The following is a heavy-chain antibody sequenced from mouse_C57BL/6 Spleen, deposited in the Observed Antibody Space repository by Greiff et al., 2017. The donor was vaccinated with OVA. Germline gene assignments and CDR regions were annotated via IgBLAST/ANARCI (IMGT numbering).Heavy chain of an antibody. Sequence: VQLQQSGAELVRPGTSVKVSCKASGYAFTNYLIEWVKQRPGQGLEWIGVINPGSGGTNYNEKFKGKATLTADKSSSTAYMQLSSLTSEDSAVYFCARDYDMDYWGKGTSVTVSS. V-gene: IGHV1-54*01. CDR3: ARDYDMDY. CDR1: GYAFTNYL. CDR2: INPGSGGT. J-gene: IGHJ4*01.